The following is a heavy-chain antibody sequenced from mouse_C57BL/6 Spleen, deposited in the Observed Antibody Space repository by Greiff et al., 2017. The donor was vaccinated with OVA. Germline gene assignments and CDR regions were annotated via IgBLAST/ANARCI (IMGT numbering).Heavy chain of an antibody. Sequence: EVQLQQSGGDLVKPGGSLKLSCAASGFTFSSYGMSWVRQTPDKRLEWVATISSGGSYTYYPDSVKGRFTISRDNAKNTLYLQMSSLKSEDTAMYYCARHSSTDYWGQGTTLTVSS. CDR2: ISSGGSYT. J-gene: IGHJ2*01. D-gene: IGHD1-1*01. V-gene: IGHV5-6*01. CDR3: ARHSSTDY. CDR1: GFTFSSYG.